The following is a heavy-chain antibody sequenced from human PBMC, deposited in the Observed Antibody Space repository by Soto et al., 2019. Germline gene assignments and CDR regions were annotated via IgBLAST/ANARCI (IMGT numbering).Heavy chain of an antibody. CDR2: ISYDGSNK. CDR3: ATKETYYYDSSGYQTDY. D-gene: IGHD3-22*01. Sequence: QVQLVESGGGVGQPGRSLRLSCAASGFTFSSYGMHWVRQAPGKGLEWVAVISYDGSNKYYADSVKGRFTISRDNSKNTLYLQMNSLRAEDTAVYYCATKETYYYDSSGYQTDYWGQGTLVTVSS. J-gene: IGHJ4*02. CDR1: GFTFSSYG. V-gene: IGHV3-30*03.